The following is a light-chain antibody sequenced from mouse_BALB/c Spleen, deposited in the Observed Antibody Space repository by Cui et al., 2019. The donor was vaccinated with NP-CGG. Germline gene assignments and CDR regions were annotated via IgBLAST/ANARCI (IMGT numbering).Light chain of an antibody. Sequence: QAVVHQESARTTSPGGTVSLTCRSRTGAVTTSNNANWVQEKPDNLFTGLIGGTNNRAPGVPARFSGSLIGDKSALTITGAQTEDETIYFCALWYSNHWVFGGGTKLTVL. CDR1: TGAVTTSNN. CDR3: ALWYSNHWV. V-gene: IGLV1*01. CDR2: GTN. J-gene: IGLJ1*01.